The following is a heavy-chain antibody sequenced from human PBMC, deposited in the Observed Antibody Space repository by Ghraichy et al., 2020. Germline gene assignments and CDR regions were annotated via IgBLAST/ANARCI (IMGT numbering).Heavy chain of an antibody. J-gene: IGHJ5*02. CDR2: IKSKTDGGTT. CDR3: TTDQSDFWSGSGVPHNWFDP. D-gene: IGHD3-3*01. V-gene: IGHV3-15*01. Sequence: GESLNISCAASGFTFSNAWMSWVRQAPGKGLEWVGRIKSKTDGGTTDYAAPVKGRFTISRDDSKNTLYLQMNSLKTEDTAVYYCTTDQSDFWSGSGVPHNWFDPWGQGTLVTVSS. CDR1: GFTFSNAW.